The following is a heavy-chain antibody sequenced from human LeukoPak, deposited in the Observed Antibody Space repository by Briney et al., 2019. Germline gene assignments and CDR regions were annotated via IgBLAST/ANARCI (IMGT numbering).Heavy chain of an antibody. Sequence: GGSLRLSCGASGFTFWSYAVSWGRQAPGKGLEWVSAISGSGGSTYYADSVKGGFTISRDNSKNTVSVQMNSLRAEHTAVYYCSSYNYYYYYYMDVWGKGTTVTVSS. CDR1: GFTFWSYA. CDR2: ISGSGGST. V-gene: IGHV3-23*01. D-gene: IGHD4-11*01. J-gene: IGHJ6*03. CDR3: SSYNYYYYYYMDV.